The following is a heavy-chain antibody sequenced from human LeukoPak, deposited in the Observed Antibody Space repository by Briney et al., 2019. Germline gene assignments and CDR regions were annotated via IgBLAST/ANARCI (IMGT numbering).Heavy chain of an antibody. V-gene: IGHV3-9*01. D-gene: IGHD3-9*01. J-gene: IGHJ4*02. Sequence: GGSLRLSCAASGFTFDDYAMHWVRQAPGKGLEWVSGISWNSGSIGYADSVKARFTISRDNAKNSLYLQMNSLRAEDTALYYCAALRYFDWLLVDYWGQRTLVTVSS. CDR3: AALRYFDWLLVDY. CDR2: ISWNSGSI. CDR1: GFTFDDYA.